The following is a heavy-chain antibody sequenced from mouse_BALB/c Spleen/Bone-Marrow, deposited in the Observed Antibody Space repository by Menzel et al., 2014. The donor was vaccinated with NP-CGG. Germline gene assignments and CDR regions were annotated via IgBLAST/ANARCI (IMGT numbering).Heavy chain of an antibody. Sequence: QVQLQQSGAELVKPGASVKLSCKAPGYTFTSYYMYWVKQRPGQGLEWIGEINPSNGGTNFNEKFKSKATLTVDKSSITAYMQLSSLTSDHSTFYYYTIKCDSPFAYWGQRTLVTVSA. J-gene: IGHJ3*01. V-gene: IGHV1S16*01. D-gene: IGHD1-3*01. CDR1: GYTFTSYY. CDR2: INPSNGGT. CDR3: TIKCDSPFAY.